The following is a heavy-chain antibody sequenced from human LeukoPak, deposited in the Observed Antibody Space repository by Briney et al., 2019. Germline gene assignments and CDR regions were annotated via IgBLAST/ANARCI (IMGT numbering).Heavy chain of an antibody. CDR1: GGTFSSYA. D-gene: IGHD4-17*01. Sequence: ASVKVSCKASGGTFSSYAISWARQAPGQGLEWMGRIIPILGIANYAQKFQGRVTITADKSTSTAYMELSGLRSEDTAVYYCARAETPVTTFGGWFDPWGQGTLVTVSS. CDR2: IIPILGIA. V-gene: IGHV1-69*04. CDR3: ARAETPVTTFGGWFDP. J-gene: IGHJ5*02.